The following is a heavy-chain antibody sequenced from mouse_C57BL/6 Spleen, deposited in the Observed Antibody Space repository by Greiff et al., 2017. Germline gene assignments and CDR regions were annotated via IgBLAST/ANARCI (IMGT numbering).Heavy chain of an antibody. CDR2: IYPGDGDT. Sequence: VQLQQSGPELVKPGASVTISCKASGYAFSSSWMNWVKQRPGKGLEWIGRIYPGDGDTNYNGKFKGKATLTADKSSSTAYMQLSSLTSEDSAVYFCARTGTGYWGQGTSLTVSS. CDR1: GYAFSSSW. V-gene: IGHV1-82*01. D-gene: IGHD4-1*01. CDR3: ARTGTGY. J-gene: IGHJ2*02.